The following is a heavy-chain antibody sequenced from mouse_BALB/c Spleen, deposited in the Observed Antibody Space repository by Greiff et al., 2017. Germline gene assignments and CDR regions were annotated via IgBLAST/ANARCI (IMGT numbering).Heavy chain of an antibody. J-gene: IGHJ3*01. CDR2: IDPFNGGT. CDR1: GYSFTSYY. Sequence: VQLQQSGPELMKPGASVKISCKASGYSFTSYYMHWVKQSHGKSLEWIGYIDPFNGGTSYNQKFKGKATLTVDKSSSTAYMHLSSLTSEDSAVYYCARSYGNYVFAYWGQGTLVTVSA. CDR3: ARSYGNYVFAY. V-gene: IGHV1S135*01. D-gene: IGHD2-1*01.